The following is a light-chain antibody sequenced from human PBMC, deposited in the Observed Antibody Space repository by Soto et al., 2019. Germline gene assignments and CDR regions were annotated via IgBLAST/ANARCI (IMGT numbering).Light chain of an antibody. J-gene: IGKJ3*01. V-gene: IGKV4-1*01. CDR1: QSVLYSSNDKNY. Sequence: SCWSNQSVLYSSNDKNYLAWYQQKPGQPPKLLIYWASSRESGVPARFSGSGSGTEFTLTISSLQAEDVAVYYCQQYYSTPFTFGPGTIVEIK. CDR2: WAS. CDR3: QQYYSTPFT.